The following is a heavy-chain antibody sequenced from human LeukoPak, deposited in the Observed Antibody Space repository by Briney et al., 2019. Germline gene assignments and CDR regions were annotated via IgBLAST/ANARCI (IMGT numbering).Heavy chain of an antibody. CDR2: INQGGSDI. V-gene: IGHV3-7*01. CDR3: PRGLRWTDF. Sequence: GGSLRLSCVFSGFTFGDDWMNWVRQAPGKGLEWVANINQGGSDIHFVDSVKGRFTISRDNAKNSLYLQMNSLRAEDTGVYHCPRGLRWTDFWGQGTLVTVSS. J-gene: IGHJ4*02. CDR1: GFTFGDDW. D-gene: IGHD4-23*01.